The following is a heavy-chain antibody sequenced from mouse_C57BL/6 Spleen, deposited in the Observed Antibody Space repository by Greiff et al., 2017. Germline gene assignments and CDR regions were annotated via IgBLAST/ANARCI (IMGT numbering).Heavy chain of an antibody. V-gene: IGHV1-64*01. Sequence: QVQLKQPGAELVKPGASVKLSCKASGYTFTSYWMHWVKQRPGQGLEWIGMIHPNSGSTNYNEKFKSKATLTVDKSSSTAYMQLSSLTSEDSAVYYCATTTVVARWYFDVWGTGTTVTVSS. CDR3: ATTTVVARWYFDV. CDR1: GYTFTSYW. J-gene: IGHJ1*03. CDR2: IHPNSGST. D-gene: IGHD1-1*01.